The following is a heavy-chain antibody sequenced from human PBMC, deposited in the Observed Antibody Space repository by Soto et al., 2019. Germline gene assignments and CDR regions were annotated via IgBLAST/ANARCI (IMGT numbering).Heavy chain of an antibody. Sequence: GGSLRLSCTASECSFSNYAMACVRLAPGKGLEWVSGISAAASGAYYAESVKGRFTISRDNCKNTGYVQSHSLRAEDTAVYYSAKSAVWVTTSGGWCNWFHPWDKGSLLTVSS. CDR2: ISAAASGA. D-gene: IGHD2-21*01. J-gene: IGHJ5*02. V-gene: IGHV3-23*01. CDR1: ECSFSNYA. CDR3: AKSAVWVTTSGGWCNWFHP.